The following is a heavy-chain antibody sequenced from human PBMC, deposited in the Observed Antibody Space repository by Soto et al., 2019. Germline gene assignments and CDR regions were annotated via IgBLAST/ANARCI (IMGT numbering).Heavy chain of an antibody. CDR2: IYYSGST. D-gene: IGHD2-2*01. V-gene: IGHV4-39*02. J-gene: IGHJ4*02. CDR1: GGSISSSSYY. CDR3: ARELVYCSSTSCSRPFDY. Sequence: QLLESGPGLVKPSETLPLTCTVSGGSISSSSYYWGWIRQPPGKGLEWIGSIYYSGSTYYNPSLKSRVTISVDTSKNQFSLKLSSVTAADTAVYYCARELVYCSSTSCSRPFDYWGQGTLVTVSS.